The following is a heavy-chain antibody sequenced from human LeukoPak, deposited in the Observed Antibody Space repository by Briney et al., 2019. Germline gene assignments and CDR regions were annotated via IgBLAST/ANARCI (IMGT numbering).Heavy chain of an antibody. CDR1: GFTFSDYA. CDR2: ISYDGNEK. CDR3: ARDADPTRKATLDV. Sequence: PGGSLRLSCAASGFTFSDYAMHWVRQAPGKGLEWVAVISYDGNEKYSADSVKGRFTISRDNAKNSLYLQMNSLRAEDTALYYCARDADPTRKATLDVWGKGTTVTVSS. J-gene: IGHJ6*04. V-gene: IGHV3-30*04. D-gene: IGHD1-26*01.